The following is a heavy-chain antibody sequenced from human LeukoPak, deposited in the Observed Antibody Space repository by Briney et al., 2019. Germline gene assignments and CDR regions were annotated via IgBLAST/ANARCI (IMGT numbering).Heavy chain of an antibody. CDR1: GFTFSSYG. D-gene: IGHD2-2*03. Sequence: GGSLRLSCAASGFTFSSYGMHWVRQAPGKGLEWVAFIQYDGSNKYYADSVKGRFTISRDNSKNTLYLQMNSLRAEDTAVYYCAKDRGYCSSTSCILSTPWGQGTLVTVSS. CDR3: AKDRGYCSSTSCILSTP. CDR2: IQYDGSNK. V-gene: IGHV3-30*02. J-gene: IGHJ5*02.